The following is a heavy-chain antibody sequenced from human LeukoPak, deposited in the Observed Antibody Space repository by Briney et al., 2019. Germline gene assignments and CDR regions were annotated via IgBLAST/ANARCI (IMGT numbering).Heavy chain of an antibody. J-gene: IGHJ6*02. Sequence: PSEPLSLTCTVSGGSISSYYRSWIRQPPGKGLEWIGRIYTSGSTNNIPPLKSRVNISVDTSKNQFSLKLSSVTAADTAVYYCARDRPYTIFGVVTDHYSYGMDVWGQGTTVTVSS. D-gene: IGHD3-3*01. CDR2: IYTSGST. CDR3: ARDRPYTIFGVVTDHYSYGMDV. V-gene: IGHV4-4*07. CDR1: GGSISSYY.